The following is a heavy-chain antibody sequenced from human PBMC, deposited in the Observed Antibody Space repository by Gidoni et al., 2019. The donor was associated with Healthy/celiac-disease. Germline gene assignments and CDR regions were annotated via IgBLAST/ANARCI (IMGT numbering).Heavy chain of an antibody. V-gene: IGHV4-39*01. CDR2: IYYSGST. D-gene: IGHD3-22*01. J-gene: IGHJ4*02. CDR3: ARVNYYDSSGYYPWYFDY. CDR1: GGSISSSSYY. Sequence: QLQLQESGPGLVKPSETLSLTCTVSGGSISSSSYYWGWIRQPPGKGLEWIGSIYYSGSTYYNPSLKSRVTISVDTSKNQFSLKLSSVTAADTAVYYCARVNYYDSSGYYPWYFDYWGQGTLVTVSS.